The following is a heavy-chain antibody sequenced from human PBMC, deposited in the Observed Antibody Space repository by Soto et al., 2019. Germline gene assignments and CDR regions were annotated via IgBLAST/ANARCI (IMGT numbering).Heavy chain of an antibody. J-gene: IGHJ4*02. Sequence: GGSLRLSCAASGFTFGSYAMSWVRQAPGKGLEWVSAITGSGGSTFYADSVKGRFTISRDNFKNTLYLQMNSLRAEDTAVYYCAQGEWELLPPFYWGQGTLVTVSS. CDR3: AQGEWELLPPFY. CDR2: ITGSGGST. V-gene: IGHV3-23*01. CDR1: GFTFGSYA. D-gene: IGHD1-26*01.